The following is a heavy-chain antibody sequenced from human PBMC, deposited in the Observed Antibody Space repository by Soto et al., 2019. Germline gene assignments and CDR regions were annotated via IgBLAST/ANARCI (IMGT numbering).Heavy chain of an antibody. J-gene: IGHJ4*02. D-gene: IGHD6-25*01. Sequence: QLQLQESGPGLVKPSETLSLTCTVSGGSISSSSYYWGWIRQPPGKGLEWIGSIYYSGSTYYNPSLKVRIFISVDRSKNQFSLMLGAVTAADTAVYYCVGLPTPFVSNGFIRSYYFDYWGQGTLVTVSS. CDR3: VGLPTPFVSNGFIRSYYFDY. CDR1: GGSISSSSYY. V-gene: IGHV4-39*01. CDR2: IYYSGST.